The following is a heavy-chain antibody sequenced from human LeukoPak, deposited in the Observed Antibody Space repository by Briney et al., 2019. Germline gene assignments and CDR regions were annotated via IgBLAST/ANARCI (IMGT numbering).Heavy chain of an antibody. J-gene: IGHJ6*03. Sequence: ASVTVSCKASGYTFTSYAMNWVRQAPGQGLEWMGWINTNTGNPTYAQGFTGRFVFSLDTSVSTAYLQISSLKAEDTAVYYCAREGIAVGDYYYYMDVWGKGTTVTVSS. D-gene: IGHD6-19*01. CDR3: AREGIAVGDYYYYMDV. CDR1: GYTFTSYA. V-gene: IGHV7-4-1*02. CDR2: INTNTGNP.